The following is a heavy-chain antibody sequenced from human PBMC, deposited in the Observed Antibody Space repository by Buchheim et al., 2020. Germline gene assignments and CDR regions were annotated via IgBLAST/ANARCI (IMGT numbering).Heavy chain of an antibody. CDR1: GGSISSYS. Sequence: QVQLQESGPGLVKPSETLSLTCTVSGGSISSYSWSWIRQPPGKGLEWIGYIYYSGSTNYNPSLKSRVTISVDTSKNQFSLKLSSVTAADTAVYYCARGVLWFDYWGQGTL. D-gene: IGHD3-10*01. J-gene: IGHJ4*02. V-gene: IGHV4-59*01. CDR2: IYYSGST. CDR3: ARGVLWFDY.